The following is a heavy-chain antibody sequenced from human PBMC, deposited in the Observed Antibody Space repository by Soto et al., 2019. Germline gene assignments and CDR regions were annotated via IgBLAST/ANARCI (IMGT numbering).Heavy chain of an antibody. V-gene: IGHV3-30*03. CDR1: GFTFSSYG. Sequence: GGSLRLSCAASGFTFSSYGMHWVRQAPGKGLEWVAVTSYDGRNENYADSVKGRFTISRDNPRNTLYLQMNSLRPEDTAVYYCTRRRDWTAVDPLDYWGQGTLVTVSS. CDR3: TRRRDWTAVDPLDY. D-gene: IGHD5-18*01. J-gene: IGHJ4*02. CDR2: TSYDGRNE.